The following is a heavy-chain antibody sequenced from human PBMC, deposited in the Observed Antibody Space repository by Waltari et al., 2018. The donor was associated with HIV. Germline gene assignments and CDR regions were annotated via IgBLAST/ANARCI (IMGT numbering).Heavy chain of an antibody. V-gene: IGHV3-64*01. J-gene: IGHJ4*02. D-gene: IGHD4-17*01. Sequence: CAASGFTFSSYAMHWVRQAPGKGLEYVSAISSNGGSTYYANSVKGRFTISRDNSKNTLYLQMGSLRAEDMAVYYCARERTYYGDYDYFDYWGQGTLVTVSS. CDR1: GFTFSSYA. CDR2: ISSNGGST. CDR3: ARERTYYGDYDYFDY.